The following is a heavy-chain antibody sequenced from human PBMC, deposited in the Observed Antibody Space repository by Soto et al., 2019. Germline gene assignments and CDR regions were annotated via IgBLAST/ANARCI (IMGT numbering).Heavy chain of an antibody. CDR2: IYYSGST. CDR1: GGSISSGGYY. J-gene: IGHJ5*02. D-gene: IGHD3-3*01. CDR3: ARRSGYYTNWFDP. Sequence: SETLSLTCTVSGGSISSGGYYWSWIRQHPGKGLEWIGYIYYSGSTYYNPSLKSRVTISVDTSKNRFSLKLSSVTAADTAVYYCARRSGYYTNWFDPWGQGTLVTVSS. V-gene: IGHV4-31*02.